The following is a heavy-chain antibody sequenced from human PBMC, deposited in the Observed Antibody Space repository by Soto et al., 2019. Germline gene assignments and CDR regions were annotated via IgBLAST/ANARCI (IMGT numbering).Heavy chain of an antibody. Sequence: GGSLRLSCAASGFISRSYWMHWVRQVPGKGLVWVSRINGDGRSTSYADSVKGRFTISRDKAKNTLYLQMNSLRADDTAVYYCARDQYLADDAFDIWGQGGMVTV. CDR3: ARDQYLADDAFDI. J-gene: IGHJ3*02. CDR1: GFISRSYW. V-gene: IGHV3-74*01. D-gene: IGHD2-2*01. CDR2: INGDGRST.